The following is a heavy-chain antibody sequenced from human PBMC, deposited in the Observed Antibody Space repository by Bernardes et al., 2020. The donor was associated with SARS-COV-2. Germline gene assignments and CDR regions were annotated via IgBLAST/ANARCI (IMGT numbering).Heavy chain of an antibody. J-gene: IGHJ6*02. CDR2: ISSSSSTI. CDR3: AGVSTGNYYYGMDV. CDR1: GFTFSSYS. V-gene: IGHV3-48*04. Sequence: GSLRLSCAASGFTFSSYSMNWVRQAPGKGLQWVSYISSSSSTIYYGDSVTGRFTISRDNAKNSLYLQMSSLRAEDTAVYYCAGVSTGNYYYGMDVWGQGTTVTVS.